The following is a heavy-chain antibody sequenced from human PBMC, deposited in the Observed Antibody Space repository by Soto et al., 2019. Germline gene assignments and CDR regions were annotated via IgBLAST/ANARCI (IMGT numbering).Heavy chain of an antibody. D-gene: IGHD3-3*01. CDR3: ARDGDPGYAFWSGPLGGGRFDP. Sequence: QVQLVQSGAEVKKPGSSVNVSCKTSGATSGNTAVTWVRQAPGQGLEWMGGIVPMFGTANYAQKFQGRVTITADESTNTAYMELSSLRSDDTAVYYCARDGDPGYAFWSGPLGGGRFDPWGQGTLVTVSS. V-gene: IGHV1-69*12. CDR2: IVPMFGTA. J-gene: IGHJ5*02. CDR1: GATSGNTA.